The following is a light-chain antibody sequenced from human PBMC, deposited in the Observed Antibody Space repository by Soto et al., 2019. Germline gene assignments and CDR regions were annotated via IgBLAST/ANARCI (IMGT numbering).Light chain of an antibody. CDR3: QPGYSTPYT. CDR2: AAS. J-gene: IGKJ2*01. CDR1: QSISSY. V-gene: IGKV1-39*01. Sequence: DIQMTQSPSSLSASVGDRVTITCRASQSISSYLNWYQQKPGKAPKLLIYAASSLQSGVPSRFSGSGSGTDFTLTITSLQPEDFATYDGQPGYSTPYTFGQGTQLEIK.